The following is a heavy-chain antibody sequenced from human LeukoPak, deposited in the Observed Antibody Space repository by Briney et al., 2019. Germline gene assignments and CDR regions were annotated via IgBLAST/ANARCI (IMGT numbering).Heavy chain of an antibody. CDR3: ARGLGGASYYMDV. J-gene: IGHJ6*03. Sequence: SETLSLTCTVSGGFISSFYWSWVRQSAGKGLEWIGRVDTSGSTHYNPSLGGRVTMSLDTSKNQFSLKLSSVTVADTAVYYCARGLGGASYYMDVWGKGTTVTVSS. D-gene: IGHD3-16*01. CDR1: GGFISSFY. V-gene: IGHV4-4*07. CDR2: VDTSGST.